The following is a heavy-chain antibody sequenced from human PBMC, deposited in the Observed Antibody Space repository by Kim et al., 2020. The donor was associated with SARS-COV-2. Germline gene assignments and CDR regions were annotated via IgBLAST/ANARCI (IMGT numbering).Heavy chain of an antibody. CDR2: INAGNGNT. CDR3: ARDQPTVWGDPHGMDV. Sequence: ASVKVSCKASGYTFTSYAMHWVRQAPGQRLEWMGWINAGNGNTKYSQKFQGRVTITRDTSASTAYMELSSLRSEDTAVYYCARDQPTVWGDPHGMDVWGQGTTVTFSS. CDR1: GYTFTSYA. J-gene: IGHJ6*02. V-gene: IGHV1-3*01. D-gene: IGHD4-17*01.